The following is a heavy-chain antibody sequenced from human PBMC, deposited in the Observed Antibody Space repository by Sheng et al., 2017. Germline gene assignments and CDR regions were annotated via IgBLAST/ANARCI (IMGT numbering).Heavy chain of an antibody. J-gene: IGHJ4*02. CDR2: MYYSGST. CDR3: ARVAAAGVKFDY. D-gene: IGHD6-13*01. V-gene: IGHV4-59*12. CDR1: GGSIINDY. Sequence: QVQLQESGPGLVKPSETLSLTCTVSGGSIINDYWSWIRQPPGKGLEWIGYMYYSGSTNYNPSLKSRVTISADMSKNQFSLKLSSVTAADTAVYYCARVAAAGVKFDYWGQGNPGHRLL.